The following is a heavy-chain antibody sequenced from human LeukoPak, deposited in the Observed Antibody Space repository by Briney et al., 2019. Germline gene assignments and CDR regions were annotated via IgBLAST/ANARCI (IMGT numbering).Heavy chain of an antibody. V-gene: IGHV1-18*01. CDR3: ARDRRLQLWSPAGFDY. CDR1: GYTFTSYG. CDR2: ISAYNGNT. J-gene: IGHJ4*02. Sequence: GASVKVSCKASGYTFTSYGISWVRQAPGQGLEWMGWISAYNGNTNYAQKLQGRVTMTTDTSTSTAYMELRSLRSDDTAVYYCARDRRLQLWSPAGFDYWGQGTLVTASS. D-gene: IGHD5-18*01.